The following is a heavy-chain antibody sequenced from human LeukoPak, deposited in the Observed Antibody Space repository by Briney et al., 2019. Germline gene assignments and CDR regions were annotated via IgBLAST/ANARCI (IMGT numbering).Heavy chain of an antibody. Sequence: GGSLRLSCAASGFSFSSYAMHWVRQAPGKGLEWVAVISYDGSNKYYADSVKGRFTISRDNSKNTLYLQMNSLRAEDTAVYYCARGPYSSNWYVDYWGQGTLVTVAS. CDR2: ISYDGSNK. V-gene: IGHV3-30-3*01. CDR3: ARGPYSSNWYVDY. CDR1: GFSFSSYA. J-gene: IGHJ4*02. D-gene: IGHD6-13*01.